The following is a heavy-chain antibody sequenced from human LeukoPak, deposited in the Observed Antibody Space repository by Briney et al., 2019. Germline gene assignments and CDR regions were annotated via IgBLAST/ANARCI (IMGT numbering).Heavy chain of an antibody. CDR3: AKDMPRVTVGITGTTFDY. CDR1: GFTFSNYW. CDR2: ISWNSGSI. V-gene: IGHV3-9*01. Sequence: GGSLRLSCAASGFTFSNYWMSWVRQAPGKGLEWVSGISWNSGSIGYADSVKGRFAISRDNAKNSLYLQMNSLRAEDTALYYCAKDMPRVTVGITGTTFDYWGQGTLVTVSS. D-gene: IGHD1-20*01. J-gene: IGHJ4*02.